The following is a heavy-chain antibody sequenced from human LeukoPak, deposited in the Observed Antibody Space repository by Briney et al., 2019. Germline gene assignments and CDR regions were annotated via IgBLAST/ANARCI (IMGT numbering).Heavy chain of an antibody. CDR2: ITAHNGNT. Sequence: ASVRVSCQASGYTFASYGISWLRQASGQGLEWMGYITAHNGNTHYAQKLQGRVTMTADTSTNTAYMELRGLSSNDTAVYFCAREAMVRGVITHAFDTWGQGTLLTVSS. CDR1: GYTFASYG. J-gene: IGHJ4*02. CDR3: AREAMVRGVITHAFDT. V-gene: IGHV1-18*01. D-gene: IGHD3-10*01.